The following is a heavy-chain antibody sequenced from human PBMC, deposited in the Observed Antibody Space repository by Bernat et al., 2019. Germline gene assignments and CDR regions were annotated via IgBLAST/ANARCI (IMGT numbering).Heavy chain of an antibody. CDR1: GYTFTSYG. Sequence: QVQLVQSGAEVKKPGASVKVSCKASGYTFTSYGISWVRQAPGQGLEWMGWISAYNGNTNYAQKLQGRVTMTTDTSTSTAYMELRSLRSDDTAVYYCARIHYYGSGSYYTPETYYYYGMDVWGQGTTVTVSS. D-gene: IGHD3-10*01. CDR2: ISAYNGNT. V-gene: IGHV1-18*01. CDR3: ARIHYYGSGSYYTPETYYYYGMDV. J-gene: IGHJ6*02.